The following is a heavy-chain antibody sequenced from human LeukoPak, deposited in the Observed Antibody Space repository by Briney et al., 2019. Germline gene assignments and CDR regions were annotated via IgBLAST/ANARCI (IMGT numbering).Heavy chain of an antibody. D-gene: IGHD3-22*01. Sequence: GRSLRLSCAASGFTFDDYAMHWVRQAPGKGLEWVSGISWNSGSIGYADSVKGRFSISRDNAKNSLYLQMNSLRAEDTALYYCAKGLDSSGYFLFDYWGQETLVTVSS. V-gene: IGHV3-9*01. CDR3: AKGLDSSGYFLFDY. CDR2: ISWNSGSI. J-gene: IGHJ4*02. CDR1: GFTFDDYA.